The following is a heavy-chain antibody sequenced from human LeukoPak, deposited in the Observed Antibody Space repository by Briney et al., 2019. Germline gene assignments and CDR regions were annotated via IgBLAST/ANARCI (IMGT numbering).Heavy chain of an antibody. J-gene: IGHJ5*02. V-gene: IGHV4-59*12. Sequence: SETLSPTCTVSGGSISSYYWSWIRQPPGKGLEWIGYIYYSGSTYYNPSLKSRVTISVDTSKNQFSLKLSSVTAADTAVYYCARDSGDWFDPWGQGTLVTVSS. CDR3: ARDSGDWFDP. CDR1: GGSISSYY. CDR2: IYYSGST.